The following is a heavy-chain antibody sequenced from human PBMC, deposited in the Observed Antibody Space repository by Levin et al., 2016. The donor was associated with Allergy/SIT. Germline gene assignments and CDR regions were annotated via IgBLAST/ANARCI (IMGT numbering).Heavy chain of an antibody. Sequence: GESLKISCAASGFSFSTYAMNWVRQAPGKRLEWVAAISGSDTGTYHADSVKGRFTISRDNSKNTVYLQMSSLRADDTAVYYCAKAPRGSCFGARCYYIDHWGQGTLVTVSS. J-gene: IGHJ4*02. CDR3: AKAPRGSCFGARCYYIDH. V-gene: IGHV3-23*01. CDR1: GFSFSTYA. CDR2: ISGSDTGT. D-gene: IGHD2-15*01.